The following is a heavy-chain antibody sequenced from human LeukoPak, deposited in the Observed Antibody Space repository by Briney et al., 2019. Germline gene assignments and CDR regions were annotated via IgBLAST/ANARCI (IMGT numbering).Heavy chain of an antibody. CDR2: ISGSGGST. D-gene: IGHD2-2*01. Sequence: PGGSLRLSCAASGFTFSSYAMSWVRQAPGKGLEWVSAISGSGGSTYYADSVKGRFTTSRDNSKNTLYLQMNSLRAEDTAVYYCAKDQGYCSSTSCNNWFDPWGQGTLVTVSS. J-gene: IGHJ5*02. CDR3: AKDQGYCSSTSCNNWFDP. V-gene: IGHV3-23*01. CDR1: GFTFSSYA.